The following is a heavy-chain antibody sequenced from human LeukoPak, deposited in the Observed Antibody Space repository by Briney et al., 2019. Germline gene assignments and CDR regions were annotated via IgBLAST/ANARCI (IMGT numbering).Heavy chain of an antibody. D-gene: IGHD3-22*01. V-gene: IGHV3-53*01. Sequence: GGSLRLSCAASGFTVSSNYMSCVRQAPGKGLEWVSVIYSGGSTYYADSVKGRFTISRDNSKNTLYLQMNSLRAEDTAVYYCENLGDSSSLGYWGQGTLVTVSS. CDR1: GFTVSSNY. CDR2: IYSGGST. J-gene: IGHJ4*02. CDR3: ENLGDSSSLGY.